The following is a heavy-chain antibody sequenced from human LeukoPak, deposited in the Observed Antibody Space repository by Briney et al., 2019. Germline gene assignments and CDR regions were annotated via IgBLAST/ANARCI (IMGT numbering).Heavy chain of an antibody. CDR2: INPNSGGT. CDR1: GYSFTSYY. D-gene: IGHD5-12*01. Sequence: VASVKVSCKASGYSFTSYYMHWVRQAPGQGLEWMGWINPNSGGTNYAQKFQGRVTMTRDTSISTAYMELSRLRSDDTAVYYCARDGQWLNNWFDPWGQGTLVTVSS. CDR3: ARDGQWLNNWFDP. V-gene: IGHV1-2*02. J-gene: IGHJ5*02.